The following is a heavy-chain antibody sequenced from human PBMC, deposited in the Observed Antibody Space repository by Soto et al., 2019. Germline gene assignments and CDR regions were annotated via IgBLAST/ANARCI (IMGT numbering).Heavy chain of an antibody. D-gene: IGHD6-13*01. CDR2: ISYDGSNK. CDR3: AKVWRGRFTSSSWYQNLFEP. Sequence: AXGSLRLSFAASGFTFGSYGMHWVRQAPGKGLEWVAVISYDGSNKYYADSVKGRFTISRDNSKNTLYLQMNSLRAEDTAVYYCAKVWRGRFTSSSWYQNLFEPWGQGTLVTVS. CDR1: GFTFGSYG. J-gene: IGHJ5*02. V-gene: IGHV3-30*18.